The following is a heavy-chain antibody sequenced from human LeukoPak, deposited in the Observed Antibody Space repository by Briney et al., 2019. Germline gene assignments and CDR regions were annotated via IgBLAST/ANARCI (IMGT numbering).Heavy chain of an antibody. D-gene: IGHD2-15*01. V-gene: IGHV3-64*04. CDR1: GFTFSNCP. J-gene: IGHJ4*02. CDR3: AKEGSV. CDR2: ISSNGDST. Sequence: GGSLRLSCSASGFTFSNCPMHWVRQAPGKGLEYVSAISSNGDSTYYADSVKGRFTISRDNSRNTLSLQMNSLRPEDTAVYYCAKEGSVWGQGTLVTVSS.